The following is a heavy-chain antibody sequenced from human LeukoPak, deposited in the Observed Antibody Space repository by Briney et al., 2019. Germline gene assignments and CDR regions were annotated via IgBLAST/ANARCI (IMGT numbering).Heavy chain of an antibody. V-gene: IGHV3-21*01. Sequence: GGSLRLSCAASECTFSSYAMSWVRQAPGKGLEWVSAISGSSSYIYYADSVKGRFTISRDNAKNSLYLQMNSLRAEDTAVYYCARVKGEYYYDSSGYYPFDYWGQGTLVTVSS. D-gene: IGHD3-22*01. CDR2: ISGSSSYI. CDR1: ECTFSSYA. CDR3: ARVKGEYYYDSSGYYPFDY. J-gene: IGHJ4*02.